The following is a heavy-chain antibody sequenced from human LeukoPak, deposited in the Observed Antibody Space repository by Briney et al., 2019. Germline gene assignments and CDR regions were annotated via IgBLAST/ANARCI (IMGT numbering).Heavy chain of an antibody. CDR1: GLTYSGYG. CDR3: ARDTPPPIAAADY. Sequence: GGSLRLSCAASGLTYSGYGMNWVRQAPGKGLEWVSYISSSSSTIYYADSVKGRFTISRDNAKNSLYLQMNSLRAEDTAVYYCARDTPPPIAAADYWGQGTLVTVSS. D-gene: IGHD6-13*01. CDR2: ISSSSSTI. J-gene: IGHJ4*02. V-gene: IGHV3-48*01.